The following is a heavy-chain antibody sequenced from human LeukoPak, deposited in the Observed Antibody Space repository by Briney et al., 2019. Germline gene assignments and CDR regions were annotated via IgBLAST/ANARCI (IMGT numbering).Heavy chain of an antibody. CDR2: ISSGASTI. V-gene: IGHV3-48*03. Sequence: GSLRLSCAASGFTFSTYEMNWVRQAPGKGLEWVSYISSGASTIYYADSVKGRFTISRDNAKNSLYLQMNSLRAEDTAVYYCARLSETDYWGQGTLVTASS. CDR3: ARLSETDY. D-gene: IGHD1-26*01. CDR1: GFTFSTYE. J-gene: IGHJ4*02.